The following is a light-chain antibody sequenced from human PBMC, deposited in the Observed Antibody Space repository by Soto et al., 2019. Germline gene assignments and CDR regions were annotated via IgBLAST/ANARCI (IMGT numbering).Light chain of an antibody. V-gene: IGLV4-69*01. CDR3: QTWGTGYVV. CDR2: LYSAGRH. Sequence: QAVVTQSPSASASLGASVKITCTLSSGHSTYAIAWHQQQPGKGPRYLMRLYSAGRHIKGDGVPDRFSGSGSGTERYLTISNLQSDDEADYYCQTWGTGYVVFGGGTKVTVL. CDR1: SGHSTYA. J-gene: IGLJ2*01.